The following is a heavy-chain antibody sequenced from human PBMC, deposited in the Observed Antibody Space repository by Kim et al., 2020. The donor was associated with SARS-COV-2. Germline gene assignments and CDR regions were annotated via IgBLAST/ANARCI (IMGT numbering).Heavy chain of an antibody. J-gene: IGHJ4*02. CDR1: GFIFSSYA. Sequence: GGSLRLSCAASGFIFSSYAMSWVRQAPGKGLEWISGITGSDGSTYYADSVKGRFTISRDNSKNTLHLQMNSVRAEDTAVYYCAKQRSSISSSGVNYWGQGTLVTVSA. V-gene: IGHV3-23*01. CDR3: AKQRSSISSSGVNY. D-gene: IGHD2-2*01. CDR2: ITGSDGST.